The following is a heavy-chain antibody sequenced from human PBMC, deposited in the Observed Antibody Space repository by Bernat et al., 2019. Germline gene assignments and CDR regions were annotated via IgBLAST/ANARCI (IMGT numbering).Heavy chain of an antibody. CDR1: GFTFSNSG. V-gene: IGHV3-30*18. D-gene: IGHD6-13*01. CDR2: ISSDGINI. CDR3: AKDRSTLSSSYWYFDL. Sequence: VLLVESGGGVVQPGTSLRLSCAASGFTFSNSGMHWVRQAPGKGLEWVALISSDGINIYYADSVKGRFTISRDNFKNTLYLQMNSLSAEDTAVYNCAKDRSTLSSSYWYFDLWGRGTLVTVSS. J-gene: IGHJ2*01.